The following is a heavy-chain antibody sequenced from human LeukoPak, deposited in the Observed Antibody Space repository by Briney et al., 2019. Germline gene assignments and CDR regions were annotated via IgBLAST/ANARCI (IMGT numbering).Heavy chain of an antibody. Sequence: ASVTVSCKVSGYTLTELSMHWVRQAPGKGLEWMGGFDPEDGETIYAQKFQGRVTMTEDTSTDTAYMELSSLRSEDTAVYYCATDYDILTGYANWGQGTLVTVSS. V-gene: IGHV1-24*01. CDR1: GYTLTELS. J-gene: IGHJ4*02. D-gene: IGHD3-9*01. CDR2: FDPEDGET. CDR3: ATDYDILTGYAN.